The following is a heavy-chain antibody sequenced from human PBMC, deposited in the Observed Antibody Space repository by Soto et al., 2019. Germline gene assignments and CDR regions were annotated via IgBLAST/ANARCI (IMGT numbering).Heavy chain of an antibody. J-gene: IGHJ5*02. CDR3: ARAIVVVPAAIPNWFDP. Sequence: SETLSLTCTVSGYSISSGYYWGWIRQPPGKGLEWIGSIYHSGSTYYNPSLKSRVTISVDTSKNHFSLKLSSVTAADTAVYYCARAIVVVPAAIPNWFDPWGQGTLVTVSS. D-gene: IGHD2-2*02. CDR1: GYSISSGYY. V-gene: IGHV4-38-2*02. CDR2: IYHSGST.